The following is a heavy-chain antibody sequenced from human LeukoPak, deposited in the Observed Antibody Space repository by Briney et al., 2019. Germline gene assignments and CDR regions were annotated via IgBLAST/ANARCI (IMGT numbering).Heavy chain of an antibody. D-gene: IGHD2-15*01. CDR2: ISAYNGNT. Sequence: ASVKVSCKASGYTFTSYGISWVRQAPGQGLEWMGWISAYNGNTNYAQKLQGRVTMTTDTSTSTAYMELRSLRSDDTAVYYCAYSYSAGGDYYYGMDVWGQGTTVTVSS. V-gene: IGHV1-18*01. CDR3: AYSYSAGGDYYYGMDV. CDR1: GYTFTSYG. J-gene: IGHJ6*02.